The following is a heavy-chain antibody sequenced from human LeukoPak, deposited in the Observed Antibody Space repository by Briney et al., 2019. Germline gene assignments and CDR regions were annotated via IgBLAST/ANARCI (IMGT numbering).Heavy chain of an antibody. D-gene: IGHD1-14*01. CDR1: GFTFSSYA. V-gene: IGHV3-23*01. CDR2: ISDGGGTT. CDR3: AKVGTGDLFRALDY. Sequence: GGSLRLSCAASGFTFSSYAMSWVRQAPGKGLEWVSAISDGGGTTYYADSVQGRFTISRDYSKSTLFLQMNSLRADDTAVYYCAKVGTGDLFRALDYWGQGTLVTVSS. J-gene: IGHJ4*02.